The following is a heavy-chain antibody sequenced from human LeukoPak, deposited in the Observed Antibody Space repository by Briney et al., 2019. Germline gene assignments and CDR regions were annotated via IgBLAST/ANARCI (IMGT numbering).Heavy chain of an antibody. J-gene: IGHJ6*02. V-gene: IGHV3-49*04. D-gene: IGHD2-2*01. CDR2: IRSKAYGGTT. CDR3: TRKADYCSSTSCYLDPYYYYGTDV. CDR1: GFTFGDYA. Sequence: GGSLRLSCTASGFTFGDYAMSWVRQAPGKGLEWVGFIRSKAYGGTTEYAASVKGRFTISRDDSKSIAYLQMNSLKTEDTAVYYCTRKADYCSSTSCYLDPYYYYGTDVWGQGTTVTVSS.